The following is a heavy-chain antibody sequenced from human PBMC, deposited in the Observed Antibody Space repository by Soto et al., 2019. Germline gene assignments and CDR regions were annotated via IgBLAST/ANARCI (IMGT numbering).Heavy chain of an antibody. Sequence: QVQLQESGPGLVKPSQTLSLTCTVSGGSISSGDYYWSWIRQPLGKGLEWIGDIYYSGSTYYNTSLKTRVTISVDASKNQFSLKLSSVTAADTAVYYCARGPPDYGDFPFDYWGQGTLVTVSS. D-gene: IGHD4-17*01. CDR2: IYYSGST. CDR3: ARGPPDYGDFPFDY. CDR1: GGSISSGDYY. J-gene: IGHJ4*02. V-gene: IGHV4-30-4*01.